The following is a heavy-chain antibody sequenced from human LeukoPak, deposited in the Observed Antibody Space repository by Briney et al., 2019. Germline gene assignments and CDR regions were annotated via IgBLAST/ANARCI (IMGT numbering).Heavy chain of an antibody. CDR3: AKARGGYDFDS. Sequence: GGSLRLSCAASGFTFSSHAMSWVRQTPGKGLDWVSGISGVGGSTYYADSVKGRFTISRDNSKNTVYLQTDSLRADDTAVYYCAKARGGYDFDSWGQGLLVTVSS. V-gene: IGHV3-23*01. CDR2: ISGVGGST. CDR1: GFTFSSHA. J-gene: IGHJ4*02. D-gene: IGHD6-19*01.